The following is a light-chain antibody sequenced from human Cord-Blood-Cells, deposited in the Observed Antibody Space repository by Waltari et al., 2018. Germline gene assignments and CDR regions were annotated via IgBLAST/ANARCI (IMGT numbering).Light chain of an antibody. J-gene: IGLJ1*01. CDR3: SSYTSSSTFYV. CDR1: SSAVGGYNS. Sequence: QSALTQPASVSGSPGQSITISCTGTSSAVGGYNSVSLYQQHPGKAPKLMIYDVSKRPSGVSNRFSGSESGNTASLTISGLQAEDEADYYCSSYTSSSTFYVFGTGTKVTVL. CDR2: DVS. V-gene: IGLV2-14*01.